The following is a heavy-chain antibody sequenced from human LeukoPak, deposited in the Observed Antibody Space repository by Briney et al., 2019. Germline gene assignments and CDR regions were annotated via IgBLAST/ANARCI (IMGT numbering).Heavy chain of an antibody. Sequence: ASVKVSCKVSGYTLTELSMHWVRQAPGKGLEWMGGFDPEDGETIYAQKFQGRVTMTEDTSTATAYMELSSLRSEDTAVYYCGTRRHEGEWLLYYYGMDVWGQGTTVTVSS. V-gene: IGHV1-24*01. CDR1: GYTLTELS. CDR3: GTRRHEGEWLLYYYGMDV. J-gene: IGHJ6*02. CDR2: FDPEDGET. D-gene: IGHD3-3*01.